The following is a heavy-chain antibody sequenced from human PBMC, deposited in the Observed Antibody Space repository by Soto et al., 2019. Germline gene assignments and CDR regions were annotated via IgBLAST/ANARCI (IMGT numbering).Heavy chain of an antibody. J-gene: IGHJ5*02. D-gene: IGHD3-10*01. V-gene: IGHV4-4*02. CDR1: GGSISSSNW. CDR3: ARSYMVRGVANWFDP. Sequence: QVQLQESGPGLVKPSGTLSLTCAVSGGSISSSNWWSWVRQPPGKGLEWIGEIYHSGSTNYNPSLKSRVTIAVDKSKKQFSLKLSSVTAADTAVYYCARSYMVRGVANWFDPWGQGTLVTVSS. CDR2: IYHSGST.